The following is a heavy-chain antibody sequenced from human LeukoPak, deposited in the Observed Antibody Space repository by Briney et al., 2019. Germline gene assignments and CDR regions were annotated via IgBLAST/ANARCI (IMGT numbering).Heavy chain of an antibody. CDR1: GYSISNGYF. D-gene: IGHD3-22*01. CDR2: IYHSGSI. CDR3: ARVLDVITTYYFDK. Sequence: SETLSLTCTVSGYSISNGYFWGWIRQPPGKGLECIGTIYHSGSIYYNPSLKSRVTISVDTSQNQFSLKLSSVTAADTAVYYCARVLDVITTYYFDKWGQGTVVTVSS. V-gene: IGHV4-38-2*02. J-gene: IGHJ4*02.